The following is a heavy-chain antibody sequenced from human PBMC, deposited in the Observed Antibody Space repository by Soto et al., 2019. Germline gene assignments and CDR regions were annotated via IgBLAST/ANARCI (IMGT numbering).Heavy chain of an antibody. Sequence: GASVKVSCKASGYTFTSYYMHWVRQAPGQGLEWMGIINPSGGSTSYAQKFQGRVTMTRDTSTSTVYMELSSLRSEDTAVYYCARGYQIIAAAGKKYYFDYWGQGTLVTVSS. D-gene: IGHD6-13*01. J-gene: IGHJ4*02. CDR2: INPSGGST. CDR3: ARGYQIIAAAGKKYYFDY. CDR1: GYTFTSYY. V-gene: IGHV1-46*01.